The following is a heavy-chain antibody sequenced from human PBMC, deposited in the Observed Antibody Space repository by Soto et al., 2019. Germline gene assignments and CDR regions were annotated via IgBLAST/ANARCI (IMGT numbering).Heavy chain of an antibody. D-gene: IGHD6-6*01. J-gene: IGHJ4*02. Sequence: ASVKVSCKTSGYTFTGYYIHWVRQAPGQGLEWMGWINPNSGDAKYAQKFQGRVTTTRDPSTAYMQLSTLSSDDTAVYYCARSLSTIGARPDYWGQGTLVTVSS. CDR2: INPNSGDA. V-gene: IGHV1-2*02. CDR3: ARSLSTIGARPDY. CDR1: GYTFTGYY.